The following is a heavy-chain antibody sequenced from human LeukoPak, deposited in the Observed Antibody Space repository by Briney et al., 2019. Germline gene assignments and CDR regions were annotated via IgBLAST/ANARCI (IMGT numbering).Heavy chain of an antibody. J-gene: IGHJ4*02. V-gene: IGHV4-34*01. CDR3: ARRYGTSAPLDC. CDR1: GFTVSSNY. D-gene: IGHD1-1*01. Sequence: GSLRLSCAASGFTVSSNYMSWIRQPPGKGLEWIGEINHSGSTNYNPSLKSRVTISVDTSKNQFSLKLSSVTAADTAVYYCARRYGTSAPLDCWGQGTLVTVSS. CDR2: INHSGST.